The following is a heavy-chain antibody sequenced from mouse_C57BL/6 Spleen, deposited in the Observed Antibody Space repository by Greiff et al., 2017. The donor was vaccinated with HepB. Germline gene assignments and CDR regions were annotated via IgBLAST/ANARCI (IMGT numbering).Heavy chain of an antibody. D-gene: IGHD1-1*01. CDR2: IHPNSGST. CDR1: GYTFTSYW. J-gene: IGHJ4*01. CDR3: ARGIYYYGSRDYAMDY. V-gene: IGHV1-64*01. Sequence: QVQLKQSGAELVKPGASVKLSCKASGYTFTSYWMHWVKQRPGQGLEWIGMIHPNSGSTNYNEKFKSKATLTVDKSSSTAYMQLSSLTSEDSAVYYCARGIYYYGSRDYAMDYWGQGTSVTVSS.